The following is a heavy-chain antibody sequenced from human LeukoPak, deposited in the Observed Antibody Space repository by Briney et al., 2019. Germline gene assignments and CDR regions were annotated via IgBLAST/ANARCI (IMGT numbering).Heavy chain of an antibody. CDR3: ARAVGSGWSSYFDY. Sequence: VASVKVSCKASGYTFTSFGISWVRQAPGQGLEWMGWITTYNGNTKYAQKVQGRVIMTTDTSTSTAYMELRSLRSDDTAVYYCARAVGSGWSSYFDYWGQGTLVAVSS. CDR1: GYTFTSFG. CDR2: ITTYNGNT. J-gene: IGHJ4*02. D-gene: IGHD6-19*01. V-gene: IGHV1-18*01.